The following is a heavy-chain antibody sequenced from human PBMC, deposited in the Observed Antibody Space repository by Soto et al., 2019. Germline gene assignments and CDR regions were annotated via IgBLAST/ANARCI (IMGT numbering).Heavy chain of an antibody. V-gene: IGHV3-21*01. CDR2: ISRGGDFI. Sequence: EEQLVESGGVLVKPGGSLRLSCAASGFIFSNSGMNWVRQTPGKGLEWVSSISRGGDFIYYADSIKGRFTISRDNAKTSPFLQMNSLRSEDTAVYYCARDFLLGSGTYDAFDICGQGTMVTVSS. D-gene: IGHD2-15*01. CDR1: GFIFSNSG. CDR3: ARDFLLGSGTYDAFDI. J-gene: IGHJ3*02.